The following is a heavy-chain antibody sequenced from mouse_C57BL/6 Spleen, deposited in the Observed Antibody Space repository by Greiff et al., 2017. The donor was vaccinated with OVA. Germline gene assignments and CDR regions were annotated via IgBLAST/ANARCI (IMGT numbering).Heavy chain of an antibody. D-gene: IGHD1-1*01. Sequence: EVKLMESGGDLVKPGGSLKLSCAASGFTFSSYGMSWVRQTPDKRLEWVATISSGGSYTYYPDSVKGRFTISRDNAKNTLYLQMSSLKSEDTAMYYCARVSTVYFDYWGQGTTLTVSS. CDR3: ARVSTVYFDY. J-gene: IGHJ2*01. CDR1: GFTFSSYG. CDR2: ISSGGSYT. V-gene: IGHV5-6*01.